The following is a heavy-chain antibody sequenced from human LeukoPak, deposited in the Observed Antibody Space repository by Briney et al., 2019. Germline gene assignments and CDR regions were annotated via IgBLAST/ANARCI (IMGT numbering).Heavy chain of an antibody. CDR1: GFTFDDYA. D-gene: IGHD6-13*01. J-gene: IGHJ4*02. Sequence: PGRSLRLSCAASGFTFDDYAMHWVRQAPGKGLEWVSGISWNSGSIGYADSVKGRFTISRDNAKNSLYLQMNSLRAEDTALYYCARGISSWSDFDYWGQGTLVTVSS. CDR2: ISWNSGSI. CDR3: ARGISSWSDFDY. V-gene: IGHV3-9*01.